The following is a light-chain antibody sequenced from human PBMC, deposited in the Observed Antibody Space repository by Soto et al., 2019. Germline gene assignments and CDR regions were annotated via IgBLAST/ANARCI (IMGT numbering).Light chain of an antibody. CDR3: QSYDSSLSAL. Sequence: QAVVTQPPSVSGAPGQRVTISCTGSSSNIGAGYDVHWYQQLPGTAPKLLIYANSNRPSGVPDRFSGSKSGTSASLAITGLQDEDGADYYCQSYDSSLSALFGGGTKLTVL. V-gene: IGLV1-40*01. CDR2: ANS. J-gene: IGLJ2*01. CDR1: SSNIGAGYD.